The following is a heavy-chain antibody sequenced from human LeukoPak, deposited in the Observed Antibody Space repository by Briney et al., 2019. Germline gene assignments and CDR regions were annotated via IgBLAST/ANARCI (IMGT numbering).Heavy chain of an antibody. V-gene: IGHV3-30*02. J-gene: IGHJ5*02. Sequence: GGSLRLSCAASGFTFSSYGMHWVRQAPGKGLEWVAFIRYDGSNKYYADSVKGRFTISRDNSKNTLYLQMNSLRAEDTAVYYCSYIGSSSSPDWFDPWGQGTLVTVSS. CDR3: SYIGSSSSPDWFDP. CDR2: IRYDGSNK. CDR1: GFTFSSYG. D-gene: IGHD6-6*01.